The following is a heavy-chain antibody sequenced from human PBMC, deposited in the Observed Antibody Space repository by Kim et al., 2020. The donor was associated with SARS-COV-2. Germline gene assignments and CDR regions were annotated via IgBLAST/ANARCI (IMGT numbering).Heavy chain of an antibody. V-gene: IGHV3-33*05. D-gene: IGHD6-19*01. CDR3: ARDLYSSGWYRRSYYYYGMDV. Sequence: GGSLRLSCAASGFTFSSYGMHWVRQAPGKGLEWVAVISYDGSNKYYADSVKGRFTISRDNSKNTLYLQMNSLRAEDTAVYYCARDLYSSGWYRRSYYYYGMDVWGQGTTVTVSS. CDR2: ISYDGSNK. J-gene: IGHJ6*02. CDR1: GFTFSSYG.